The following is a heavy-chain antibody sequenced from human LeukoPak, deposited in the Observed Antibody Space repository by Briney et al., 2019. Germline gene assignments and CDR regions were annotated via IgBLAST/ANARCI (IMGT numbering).Heavy chain of an antibody. J-gene: IGHJ3*02. D-gene: IGHD5-24*01. V-gene: IGHV1-69*01. Sequence: SVKVSCKASGGTFSTYAVNWVRQAPGQGLEWMGGIIPLFGTANYAQKFQGRVTITADESTSTAYMELSSLRSEDTAVYYCAVDVEMATTKTDDAFDIWGQGTMVTVSS. CDR1: GGTFSTYA. CDR3: AVDVEMATTKTDDAFDI. CDR2: IIPLFGTA.